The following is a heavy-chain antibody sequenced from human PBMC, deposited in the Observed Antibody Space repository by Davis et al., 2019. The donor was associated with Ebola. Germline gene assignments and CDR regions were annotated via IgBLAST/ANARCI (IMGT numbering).Heavy chain of an antibody. D-gene: IGHD3-10*01. J-gene: IGHJ4*02. CDR2: IRYEGSNI. V-gene: IGHV3-30*02. CDR1: GFSFSTSG. Sequence: GESLKISCAASGFSFSTSGMHWVRQAPGKGLEWVAFIRYEGSNIYYSDSVKGRFTISRDNSKNTLYLQMNSLRAEDTAVYYCAKDRYYYGIWGQGTLVIVSS. CDR3: AKDRYYYGI.